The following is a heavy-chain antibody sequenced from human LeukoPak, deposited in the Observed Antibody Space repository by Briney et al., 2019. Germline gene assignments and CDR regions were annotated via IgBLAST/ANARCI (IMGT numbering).Heavy chain of an antibody. J-gene: IGHJ3*02. V-gene: IGHV1-24*01. Sequence: GASVKVSCKVSGYTLTELSMHWVRQAPGKGLEWMGGFDPEDGETIYAQKFQGRVTMTRDMSTSTVYMELSSLRSEDTAVYYCARDGEMPAVQLWLDDAFDIWGQGTMVTVSS. CDR1: GYTLTELS. CDR3: ARDGEMPAVQLWLDDAFDI. D-gene: IGHD5-18*01. CDR2: FDPEDGET.